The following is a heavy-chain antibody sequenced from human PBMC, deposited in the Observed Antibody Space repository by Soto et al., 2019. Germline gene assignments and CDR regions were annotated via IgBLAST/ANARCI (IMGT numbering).Heavy chain of an antibody. V-gene: IGHV3-23*01. CDR1: GFTFSKYG. CDR3: AKLNYYGSGRGYMDV. Sequence: GGSLRLSCAASGFTFSKYGMTWVRQAPGKGLEWVSVISGIGGSKYYADSVKGRFTISKDNSKNTVCLQMNSLRVDDTAVYYCAKLNYYGSGRGYMDVWGKGTTVTVSS. D-gene: IGHD3-10*01. CDR2: ISGIGGSK. J-gene: IGHJ6*03.